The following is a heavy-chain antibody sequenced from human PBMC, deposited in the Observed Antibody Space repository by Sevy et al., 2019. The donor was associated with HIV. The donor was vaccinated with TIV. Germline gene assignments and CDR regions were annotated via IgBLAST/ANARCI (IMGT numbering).Heavy chain of an antibody. Sequence: RGFLRLSCAASEFTFSSYAMSCVRQAPGKGLEWVSSISGSGRYTYYADSVEGRFTISRDNSKNTLYVQMNSLRAEDTAVYSCAKGFCSGGTCPRDDYYYGMDVWGQGTTVCVSS. J-gene: IGHJ6*02. V-gene: IGHV3-23*01. CDR3: AKGFCSGGTCPRDDYYYGMDV. CDR1: EFTFSSYA. CDR2: ISGSGRYT. D-gene: IGHD2-15*01.